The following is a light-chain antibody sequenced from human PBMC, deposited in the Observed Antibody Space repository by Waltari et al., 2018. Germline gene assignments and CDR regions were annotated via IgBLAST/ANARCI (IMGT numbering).Light chain of an antibody. CDR3: CSYAGSNTWV. Sequence: QSALTQPASVSVSPGQSITISCTGTSSDVGSYNLVSWYQHHPGKAPKLRIYEGSKRPSGVSNRFSGSKSGNTASLTISGLQAEDEADYYCCSYAGSNTWVFGEGTKLTVL. J-gene: IGLJ3*02. CDR1: SSDVGSYNL. V-gene: IGLV2-23*01. CDR2: EGS.